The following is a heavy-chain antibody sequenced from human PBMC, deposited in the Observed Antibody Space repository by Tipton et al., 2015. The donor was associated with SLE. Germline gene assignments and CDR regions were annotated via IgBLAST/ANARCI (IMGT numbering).Heavy chain of an antibody. J-gene: IGHJ6*03. D-gene: IGHD3-3*01. CDR2: IYYSGST. CDR3: ARDVTIFGVDYYYYMDV. Sequence: PGLVKPSDTLSLSCTVSGDSISSYHWSWIRQPPGRGLEWIGYIYYSGSTNYNPSLKSRVTISVDTSKNQFSLKLSSVTAADTAVYYCARDVTIFGVDYYYYMDVWGKGTTATVSS. CDR1: GDSISSYH. V-gene: IGHV4-59*12.